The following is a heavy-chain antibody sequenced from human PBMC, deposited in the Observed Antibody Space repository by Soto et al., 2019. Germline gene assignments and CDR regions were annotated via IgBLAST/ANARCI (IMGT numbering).Heavy chain of an antibody. V-gene: IGHV4-59*01. J-gene: IGHJ4*02. CDR1: GFTFSSYG. D-gene: IGHD3-3*01. CDR3: ASIRFLEWLIRY. Sequence: QVQLVESGGGVVQPGRSLRLSCAASGFTFSSYGMHWVRQAPGKGLEWIGYIYYSGSTNYNPSLKSRVTISVDTSKNQFSLKLSSVTAADTAVYYCASIRFLEWLIRYWGQGTLVTVSS. CDR2: IYYSGST.